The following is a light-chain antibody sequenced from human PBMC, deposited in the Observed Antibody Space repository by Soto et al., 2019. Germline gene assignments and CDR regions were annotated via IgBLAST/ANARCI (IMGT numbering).Light chain of an antibody. Sequence: IVMTQSPLSLPVTPGEPASISCRSSQSLLHSNGYNYLDWYLQKPGQSPQLLIYLGSSRVSGVPDRFSGSGSGTDFTLKISRVEAEDVGVYYCMQPLQSWTFGQGTKVDIK. V-gene: IGKV2-28*01. CDR1: QSLLHSNGYNY. CDR3: MQPLQSWT. CDR2: LGS. J-gene: IGKJ1*01.